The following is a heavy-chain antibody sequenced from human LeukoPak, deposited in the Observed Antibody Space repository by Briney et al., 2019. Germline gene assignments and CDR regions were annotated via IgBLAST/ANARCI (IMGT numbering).Heavy chain of an antibody. CDR1: GGSMSSYY. D-gene: IGHD5-24*01. Sequence: SETLSLTCTVSGGSMSSYYWSWIRQPPGKGLEWIGYIYYSGSTKYNPSLKSRVTISVDTSKNQFSLKLSSVTAADTAVYYCARGARAGYNLEPFDYWGQGTVDPVSS. CDR3: ARGARAGYNLEPFDY. CDR2: IYYSGST. J-gene: IGHJ4*02. V-gene: IGHV4-59*08.